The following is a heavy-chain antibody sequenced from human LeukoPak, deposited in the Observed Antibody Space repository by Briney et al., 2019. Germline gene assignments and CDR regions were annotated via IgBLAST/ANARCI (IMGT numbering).Heavy chain of an antibody. CDR1: GGSISSYY. D-gene: IGHD6-13*01. Sequence: SETLSLTCTVSGGSISSYYWSWIRQPPGKGLEWIGYIYYSGSTNYSPSLKSRVTISVDTSKNQFSLKLSSVTAADTAVYYCARVDSSSWYLYYWGQGTLVTVSS. J-gene: IGHJ4*02. V-gene: IGHV4-59*01. CDR2: IYYSGST. CDR3: ARVDSSSWYLYY.